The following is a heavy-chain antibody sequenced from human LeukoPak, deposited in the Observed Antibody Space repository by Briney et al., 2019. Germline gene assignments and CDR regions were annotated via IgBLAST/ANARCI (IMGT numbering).Heavy chain of an antibody. Sequence: PSETLSLTCAVYGGSFSGYYWSWIRQPPGKGLEWIGEINHSGSTNYNPSLKSRVTISVDTSKNQFPLKLSSVTAADTAVYYCASDTVTTFDYWGQGTLVTVSS. CDR2: INHSGST. CDR3: ASDTVTTFDY. J-gene: IGHJ4*02. CDR1: GGSFSGYY. D-gene: IGHD4-17*01. V-gene: IGHV4-34*01.